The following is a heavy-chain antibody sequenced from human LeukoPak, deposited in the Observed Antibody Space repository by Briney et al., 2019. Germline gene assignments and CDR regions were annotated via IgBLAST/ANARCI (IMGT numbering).Heavy chain of an antibody. D-gene: IGHD6-19*01. V-gene: IGHV4-59*01. Sequence: PSETLSLTCTISGGSISTYYWNWIRQPPGKGLEWIGYVYYSGSTNYNPSLKSRVTISVDTSKNQFSLKVNSVTAADTAVYYCARAPWKAVAVEYWGQGTLVIVSS. CDR3: ARAPWKAVAVEY. J-gene: IGHJ4*02. CDR1: GGSISTYY. CDR2: VYYSGST.